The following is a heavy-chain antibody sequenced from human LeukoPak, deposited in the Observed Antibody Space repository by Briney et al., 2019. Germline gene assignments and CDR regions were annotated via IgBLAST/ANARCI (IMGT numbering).Heavy chain of an antibody. D-gene: IGHD2-2*01. CDR1: GGSISSGGYY. Sequence: SQTLSLTCTVSGGSISSGGYYWSWIRQPPGKSLEWIGYIYHSGSTYYNPSLKSRVTISVDRSKNQFSLKLSSVTAADTAVYYCASRTRYCSSTSCPLGGMDVWGQGTTVTVSS. CDR3: ASRTRYCSSTSCPLGGMDV. CDR2: IYHSGST. J-gene: IGHJ6*02. V-gene: IGHV4-30-2*01.